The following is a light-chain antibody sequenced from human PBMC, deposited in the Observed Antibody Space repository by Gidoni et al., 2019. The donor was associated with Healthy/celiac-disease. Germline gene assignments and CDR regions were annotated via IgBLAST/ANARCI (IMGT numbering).Light chain of an antibody. Sequence: EILLPQSPSTLSLSPGERATLSCRASQSVSSYLAWYQQKPGESPRLLIYDASNRATGIPARFSGSGSGTDFTLTSSSLEPEDFAVYYCQQRSNWHTFGQGTKLEIK. CDR3: QQRSNWHT. CDR1: QSVSSY. J-gene: IGKJ2*01. V-gene: IGKV3-11*01. CDR2: DAS.